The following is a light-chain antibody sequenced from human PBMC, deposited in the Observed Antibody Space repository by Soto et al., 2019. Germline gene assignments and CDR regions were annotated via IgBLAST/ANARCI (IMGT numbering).Light chain of an antibody. V-gene: IGKV3-20*01. J-gene: IGKJ1*01. Sequence: IVLSLSAGTLSLYKGERATLSCRASQSVSSSYLAWYQQKPGQAPRLLIYGASSRATGIPDRFSGSGSGTDFTLTISRLEPEDFAVYYCQQYAGSPWPFCQGTKVDIK. CDR2: GAS. CDR3: QQYAGSPWP. CDR1: QSVSSSY.